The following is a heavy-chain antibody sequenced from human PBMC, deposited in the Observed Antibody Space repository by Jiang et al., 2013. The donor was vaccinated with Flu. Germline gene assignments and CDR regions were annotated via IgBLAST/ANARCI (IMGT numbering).Heavy chain of an antibody. J-gene: IGHJ5*02. Sequence: YTFTDYYMHWVQQAPGKGLEWMGLVDPEDGETIYAEKFQGRVTITADTSTDTAYMELSSLRSEDTAVYYCATDGYASFTMVRGVTNWFDPWGQGTLVTVSS. D-gene: IGHD3-10*01. CDR1: YTFTDYY. CDR2: VDPEDGET. V-gene: IGHV1-69-2*01. CDR3: ATDGYASFTMVRGVTNWFDP.